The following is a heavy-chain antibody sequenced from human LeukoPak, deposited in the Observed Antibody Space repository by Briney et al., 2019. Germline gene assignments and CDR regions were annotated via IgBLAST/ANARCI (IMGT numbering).Heavy chain of an antibody. D-gene: IGHD5-12*01. CDR3: ARGPSGYHNT. CDR1: GFTFRHYA. CDR2: ISGSDVST. V-gene: IGHV3-23*01. J-gene: IGHJ4*02. Sequence: GGSLRLSCVASGFTFRHYAMSWVRQAPGKGLEWVSSISGSDVSTYYAESVKGRFTISRDNSKNTLYLQMNSLRAEDTAVYYCARGPSGYHNTGGQGTLVTVSS.